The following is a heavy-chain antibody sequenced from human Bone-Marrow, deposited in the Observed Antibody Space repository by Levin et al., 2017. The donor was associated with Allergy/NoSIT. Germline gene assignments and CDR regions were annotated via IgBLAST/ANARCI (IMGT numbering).Heavy chain of an antibody. Sequence: SGPTLVKPTQTLTLTCSFSGFSLTTRRGVGWIRQPPGKALEWLAIVYWDDDKRYSPSLRTRLIITKDTSKNQVVLTLTNMDPVDTGSYYCVHTYCGGDCYAHNVASDVFDTWGQGTMVTVSS. J-gene: IGHJ3*02. CDR1: GFSLTTRRG. V-gene: IGHV2-5*02. D-gene: IGHD2-21*02. CDR3: VHTYCGGDCYAHNVASDVFDT. CDR2: VYWDDDK.